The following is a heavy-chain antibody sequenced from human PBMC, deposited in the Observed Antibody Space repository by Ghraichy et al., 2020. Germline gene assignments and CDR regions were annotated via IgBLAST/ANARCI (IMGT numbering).Heavy chain of an antibody. V-gene: IGHV3-23*01. Sequence: GGSLRLSCAASGFTFSSYAMSWVRQAPGKGLEWVSAISGSGGSTYYADSVKGRFTISRDNSKNTLYLQMNSLRAEDTAVYYCAKALRYFDWLLYPPFDYWGQGTLVTVSS. CDR2: ISGSGGST. CDR1: GFTFSSYA. D-gene: IGHD3-9*01. CDR3: AKALRYFDWLLYPPFDY. J-gene: IGHJ4*02.